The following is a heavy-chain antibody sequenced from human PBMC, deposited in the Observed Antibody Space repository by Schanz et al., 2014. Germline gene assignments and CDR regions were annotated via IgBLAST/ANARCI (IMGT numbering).Heavy chain of an antibody. CDR2: IWSDGSTK. V-gene: IGHV3-33*03. CDR1: GFAFSVYG. Sequence: ESGGGVVQPGRSLRLSCAASGFAFSVYGMHWVRQAPGKGPEWVAVIWSDGSTKYYADSVKGRFTISRDNSKNTLYLQMNSLRAEDTAVYYCAKQIHYDILTVTRNWGQGTLVTVSS. CDR3: AKQIHYDILTVTRN. D-gene: IGHD3-9*01. J-gene: IGHJ4*02.